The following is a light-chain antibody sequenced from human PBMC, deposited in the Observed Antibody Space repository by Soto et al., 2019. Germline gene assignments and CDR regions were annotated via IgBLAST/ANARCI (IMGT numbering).Light chain of an antibody. CDR3: CSLTTSHTYV. Sequence: LAQPASVSGSPGQSITISCTGTSSDIGHYDYASWYQQHPGKAPKLMIYHVTYRPSGVSNRYSGSKSGNSASLTISGLQADDEADYYCCSLTTSHTYVFGSGTKVTVL. J-gene: IGLJ1*01. CDR2: HVT. V-gene: IGLV2-14*03. CDR1: SSDIGHYDY.